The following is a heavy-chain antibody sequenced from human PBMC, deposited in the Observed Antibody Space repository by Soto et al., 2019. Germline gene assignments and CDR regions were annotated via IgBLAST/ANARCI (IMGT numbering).Heavy chain of an antibody. V-gene: IGHV3-30*18. Sequence: GGSLRLSCAASGFTFSSYGMDWVRQAPGKGLEWVAVISYDGSNKYYADSVKGRFTISRDNSKNTLYLQMNSLRAEDTAVYYCAKALDQVGATPFDYWGQGTLVTVSS. CDR2: ISYDGSNK. CDR1: GFTFSSYG. CDR3: AKALDQVGATPFDY. D-gene: IGHD1-26*01. J-gene: IGHJ4*02.